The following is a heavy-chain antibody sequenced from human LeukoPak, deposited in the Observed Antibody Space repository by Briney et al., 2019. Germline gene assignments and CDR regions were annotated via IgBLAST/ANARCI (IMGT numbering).Heavy chain of an antibody. CDR1: GYSISSGYY. D-gene: IGHD4/OR15-4a*01. V-gene: IGHV4-38-2*01. Sequence: SETLSLTCAVSGYSISSGYYWGWIRQPPGKGLEWIGSIYHSGSTYYNPSLKSRVTISVDTSKNQFSLKLSSVTAADTAVYYCARHEGSYGAFDYGGQGTLVTVSS. J-gene: IGHJ4*02. CDR2: IYHSGST. CDR3: ARHEGSYGAFDY.